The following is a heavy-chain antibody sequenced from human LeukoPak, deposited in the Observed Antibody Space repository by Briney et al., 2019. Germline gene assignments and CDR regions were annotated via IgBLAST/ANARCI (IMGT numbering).Heavy chain of an antibody. CDR1: GGSISSSSYY. J-gene: IGHJ5*02. CDR3: ARLTCGGDCYSKFGNWFDP. Sequence: PSETLSLTCTVSGGSISSSSYYWGWIRPPPGKGLESIVYIYYSGSTNYNPSLKSRVTISVDTSKNQFSLKLSSVTAADTAVYYCARLTCGGDCYSKFGNWFDPWGQGTLVTVSS. CDR2: IYYSGST. D-gene: IGHD2-21*02. V-gene: IGHV4-61*05.